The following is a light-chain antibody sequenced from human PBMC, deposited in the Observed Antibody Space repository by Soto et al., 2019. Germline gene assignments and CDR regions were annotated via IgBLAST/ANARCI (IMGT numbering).Light chain of an antibody. CDR3: SSYTSIIAVV. Sequence: QSALTQPASVSGSPGQSITISCTGTSYDIGPYNYVSWYQQHPGKAPKLLIYDVTNRASGVSDRFSGSKSGRTASLTISGLQAEDEADYYCSSYTSIIAVVFGGGTKVTVI. V-gene: IGLV2-14*03. CDR1: SYDIGPYNY. J-gene: IGLJ2*01. CDR2: DVT.